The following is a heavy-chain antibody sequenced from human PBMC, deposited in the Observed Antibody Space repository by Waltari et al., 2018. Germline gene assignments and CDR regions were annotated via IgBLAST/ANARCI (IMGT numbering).Heavy chain of an antibody. D-gene: IGHD5-18*01. V-gene: IGHV3-74*01. J-gene: IGHJ3*02. CDR3: ARDDTAHAFDI. CDR1: GFTFSGYW. CDR2: INSDGRSQ. Sequence: EVQLVESGGGLVQPGGSLRLSCAASGFTFSGYWMHWVRQPPGKGLVWGSRINSDGRSQSYADSVKGRFTISRDNAKNTLFLQMNSLRAEDTAVYYCARDDTAHAFDIWGQGTLVTVSS.